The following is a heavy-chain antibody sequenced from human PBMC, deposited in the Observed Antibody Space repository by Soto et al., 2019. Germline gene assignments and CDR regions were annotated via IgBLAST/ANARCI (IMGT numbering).Heavy chain of an antibody. CDR3: ARSTSPGIAVAGLVGDAFDI. CDR2: FSWNSGSI. CDR1: GFTFEDYA. V-gene: IGHV3-9*01. D-gene: IGHD6-19*01. J-gene: IGHJ3*02. Sequence: DVQLVESGGGLVQPGRSLRLSCAASGFTFEDYAMHWVGQAPGKGWEWVSGFSWNSGSIGYADSVKGRFTISRDNAKNSLYLQMNSLRAEDTALYYCARSTSPGIAVAGLVGDAFDIWGQGTMVTVSS.